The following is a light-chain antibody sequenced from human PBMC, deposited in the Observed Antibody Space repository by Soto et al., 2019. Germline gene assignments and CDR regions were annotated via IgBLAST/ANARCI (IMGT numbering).Light chain of an antibody. CDR2: ADS. J-gene: IGLJ1*01. Sequence: QSVLTQPPSASGTPGPRVTISCSGDISNIGTNSVPWYQHLPGTAPTLVIYADSQRPSWVPDRFSGSKSGTSASLAISGPHSEDDVDYLCAAWDDNLNGPLFGTGTKVTGL. CDR1: ISNIGTNS. V-gene: IGLV1-44*01. CDR3: AAWDDNLNGPL.